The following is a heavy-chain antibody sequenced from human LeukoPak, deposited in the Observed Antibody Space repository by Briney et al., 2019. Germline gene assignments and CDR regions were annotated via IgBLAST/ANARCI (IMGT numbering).Heavy chain of an antibody. J-gene: IGHJ4*02. V-gene: IGHV3-23*01. Sequence: GGSLRLSCAASGFTFSSYAMTWVRQAPGKGLEWVSSITGNGGSTYYADSVKGRFTISRDNSKNTLYLQMDSLRAEDTAVYHCARDSGSYLQPTDYWGQGTLVTVSS. CDR2: ITGNGGST. D-gene: IGHD1-26*01. CDR1: GFTFSSYA. CDR3: ARDSGSYLQPTDY.